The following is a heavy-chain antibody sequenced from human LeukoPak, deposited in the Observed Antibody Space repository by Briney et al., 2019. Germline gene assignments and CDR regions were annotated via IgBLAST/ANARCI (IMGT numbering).Heavy chain of an antibody. D-gene: IGHD6-19*01. Sequence: GGSLRLPCAASGFTLSSNYMRWVRQAPGKGLEWVSVIYSGGSTYYADSVKGRFTISRDNSKNTLYLQMNSLRAEDTAVYYCAREHSSGWYSSYFDYWGQGTLVTVSS. CDR1: GFTLSSNY. J-gene: IGHJ4*02. CDR3: AREHSSGWYSSYFDY. V-gene: IGHV3-66*01. CDR2: IYSGGST.